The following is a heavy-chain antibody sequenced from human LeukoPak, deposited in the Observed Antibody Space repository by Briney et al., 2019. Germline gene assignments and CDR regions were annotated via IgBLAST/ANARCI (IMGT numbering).Heavy chain of an antibody. Sequence: PGGSLRLSCAASGFTFSSYWMSWVRQAPGKGLEWVANIKQDGSEKYCVDSVKGRFTISRDNAKNSLYLQMNSLRAEDTAVYYCARCGPSSSWYRGDNWFDPWGQGTLVTVSS. D-gene: IGHD6-13*01. J-gene: IGHJ5*02. V-gene: IGHV3-7*01. CDR1: GFTFSSYW. CDR3: ARCGPSSSWYRGDNWFDP. CDR2: IKQDGSEK.